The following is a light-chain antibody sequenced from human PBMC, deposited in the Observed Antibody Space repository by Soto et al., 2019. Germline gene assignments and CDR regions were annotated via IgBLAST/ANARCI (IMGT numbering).Light chain of an antibody. CDR2: RND. V-gene: IGLV1-47*01. Sequence: QSVLTQPPSASGTPGQRITISCSGSNSNMGRNYVYWYQQVPGTAPKLLMYRNDVRPSGVPDRFTGSKSGTSASLAISGLRSEYEADYYCAVWDNSLNGVAFGGGTKLTVL. CDR1: NSNMGRNY. J-gene: IGLJ2*01. CDR3: AVWDNSLNGVA.